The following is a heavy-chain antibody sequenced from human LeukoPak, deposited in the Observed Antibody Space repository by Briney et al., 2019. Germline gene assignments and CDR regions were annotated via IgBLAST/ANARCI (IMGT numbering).Heavy chain of an antibody. J-gene: IGHJ4*02. CDR2: ISSNSTTI. Sequence: GGSLRLFCAASGFTFSSYNLSWVRQAPRKGLEWGSYISSNSTTIYYADSVKGRFTISRDNAKNSLYLQMNSLRDEDTAVYYCARDSYGNSGYYYVSDYWGQGTLVTVSS. D-gene: IGHD3-22*01. CDR3: ARDSYGNSGYYYVSDY. V-gene: IGHV3-48*02. CDR1: GFTFSSYN.